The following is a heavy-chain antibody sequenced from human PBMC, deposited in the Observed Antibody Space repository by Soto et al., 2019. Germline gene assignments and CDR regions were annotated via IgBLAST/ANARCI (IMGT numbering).Heavy chain of an antibody. D-gene: IGHD3-22*01. CDR2: IYYSESN. V-gene: IGHV4-61*01. CDR1: VGSVSSGSYY. J-gene: IGHJ6*02. Sequence: SEPLCLPCPVSVGSVSSGSYYWSWILHPPRKGLLLIGDIYYSESNNYNPSLKSRVTISVDTSKNQFSLKLSSVTAADTAVYYCASSLTYYDSSGYLSPYYYYYGMDVWGQGTTVTVSS. CDR3: ASSLTYYDSSGYLSPYYYYYGMDV.